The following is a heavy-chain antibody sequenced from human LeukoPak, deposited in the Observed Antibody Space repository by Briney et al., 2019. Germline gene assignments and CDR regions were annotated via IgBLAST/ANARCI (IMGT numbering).Heavy chain of an antibody. CDR3: ATLPIAVAGTRGVGDY. J-gene: IGHJ4*02. CDR2: IYYSGST. CDR1: GDPISSSSYY. V-gene: IGHV4-39*01. D-gene: IGHD6-19*01. Sequence: SETLSLTCTVPGDPISSSSYYWGWISQPPGKGLEWIGSIYYSGSTYYNPSLKSRVTISVDTSKNRFSLKLSSVTAADTAVYYCATLPIAVAGTRGVGDYWGQGTLVTVSP.